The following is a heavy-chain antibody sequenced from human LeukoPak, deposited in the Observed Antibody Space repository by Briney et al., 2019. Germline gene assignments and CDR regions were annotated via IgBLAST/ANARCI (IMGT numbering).Heavy chain of an antibody. Sequence: GGSLRLSCAASGFTFSRYWMIWVRQAPGKGLEWVTFIRYDGSDKYYADSVKGRFTISRDNSKNTLYLQMNSLRAEDTAVYYCAKVGSTSLYYYYYMDVWGKGTTVTVSS. CDR2: IRYDGSDK. D-gene: IGHD2-2*01. V-gene: IGHV3-30*02. J-gene: IGHJ6*03. CDR3: AKVGSTSLYYYYYMDV. CDR1: GFTFSRYW.